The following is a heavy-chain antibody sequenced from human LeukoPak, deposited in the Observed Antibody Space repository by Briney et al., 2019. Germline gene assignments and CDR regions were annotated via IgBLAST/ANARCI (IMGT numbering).Heavy chain of an antibody. CDR2: TYSNGNT. V-gene: IGHV3-53*01. CDR3: ARKNHLFNAAFDI. CDR1: GFTVSSTY. J-gene: IGHJ3*02. D-gene: IGHD1-14*01. Sequence: GGSLRLSCAASGFTVSSTYMSWVRQAPGKGLEWVSITYSNGNTNYADSVKGRFTISRDNSRDTLSLQMDGLRAEDTAVYYCARKNHLFNAAFDIWGQGTVVTVSS.